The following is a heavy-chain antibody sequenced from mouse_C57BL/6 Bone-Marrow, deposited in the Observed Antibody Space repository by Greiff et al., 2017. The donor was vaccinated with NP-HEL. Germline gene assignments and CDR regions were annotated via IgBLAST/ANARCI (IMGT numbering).Heavy chain of an antibody. J-gene: IGHJ1*03. V-gene: IGHV1-52*01. Sequence: QVQLQQPGAELVRPGSSVKLSCKASGYTFTSYWMHWVKQRPIQGLEWIGNIDPSDSETHYNQKFKDKATLTVDKSSSTAYMQLSSLTSEDSAVYYCARSGKYGSSYYWYFDVWGTGTTVTVSS. CDR1: GYTFTSYW. D-gene: IGHD1-1*01. CDR2: IDPSDSET. CDR3: ARSGKYGSSYYWYFDV.